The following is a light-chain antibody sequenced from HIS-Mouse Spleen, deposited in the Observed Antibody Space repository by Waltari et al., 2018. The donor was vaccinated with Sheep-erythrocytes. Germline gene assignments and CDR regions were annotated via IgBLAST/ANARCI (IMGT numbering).Light chain of an antibody. V-gene: IGLV2-23*01. CDR3: CSYAVSSTPWV. CDR1: SSDVWSYNL. Sequence: QSALTQPASVSGSPGQSITISCTGTSSDVWSYNLVSWYQQHPGKAPKLMIYEGSKRPSGVSNRFSGSKSGNTASLTISGLQAEDEADYYCCSYAVSSTPWVFGGGTKLTVL. J-gene: IGLJ3*02. CDR2: EGS.